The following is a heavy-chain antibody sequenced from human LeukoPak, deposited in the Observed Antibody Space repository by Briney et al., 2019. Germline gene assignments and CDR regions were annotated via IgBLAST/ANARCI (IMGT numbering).Heavy chain of an antibody. CDR1: GFTFSSYS. Sequence: GGSLRLSCAASGFTFSSYSMNWVRQAPGKGLEWVSSISSSSSYIYSADSVKGRFTISRDNSKNTLYLQMNSLRAEDTAVYYCARGGYSYGFDYWGQGTLVTVSS. CDR3: ARGGYSYGFDY. CDR2: ISSSSSYI. V-gene: IGHV3-21*01. J-gene: IGHJ4*02. D-gene: IGHD5-18*01.